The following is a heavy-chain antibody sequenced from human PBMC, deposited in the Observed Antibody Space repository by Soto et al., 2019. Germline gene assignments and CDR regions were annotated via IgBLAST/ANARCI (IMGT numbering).Heavy chain of an antibody. J-gene: IGHJ6*02. CDR1: GFTFSSYS. V-gene: IGHV3-48*02. CDR3: ARDDSGSYWVVAHYYGMDV. CDR2: ISSSSSTI. D-gene: IGHD1-26*01. Sequence: EVQLVESGGGLVQPGGSLRLSCAASGFTFSSYSMNWVRQAPGKGLEWVSYISSSSSTIYYADSVKGRFTISRDNAKNSLYLQMNSLRDEDTAVYYCARDDSGSYWVVAHYYGMDVWGQGTTVTVSS.